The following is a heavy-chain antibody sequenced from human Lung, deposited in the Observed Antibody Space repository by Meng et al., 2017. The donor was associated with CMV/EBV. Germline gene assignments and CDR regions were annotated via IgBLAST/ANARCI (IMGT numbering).Heavy chain of an antibody. CDR1: FSDYG. CDR2: ISFDGSNK. CDR3: AKDGSSDFWSGFPNQYLQH. J-gene: IGHJ1*01. D-gene: IGHD3-3*01. Sequence: FSDYGMHWVRQAPGKGLEWVAVISFDGSNKYYTDSVKGRFTVSRDNSKNTLYLQMNSLRGDDTAVYYCAKDGSSDFWSGFPNQYLQHWGQGTLVTSPQ. V-gene: IGHV3-30*18.